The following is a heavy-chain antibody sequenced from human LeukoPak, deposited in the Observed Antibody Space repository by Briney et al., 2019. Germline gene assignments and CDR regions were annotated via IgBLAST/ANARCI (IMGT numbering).Heavy chain of an antibody. Sequence: ASETLSLTCTVSGGSISSSSYYWGWIRQPPGKGLEWIGSIYYSGSTYYNPSLKSRVTISVDTSKNQFSLKLSSVTAADTAVYYCARSYLVVPETDYWGQGTLVAVSS. V-gene: IGHV4-39*01. D-gene: IGHD2-2*01. CDR1: GGSISSSSYY. J-gene: IGHJ4*02. CDR3: ARSYLVVPETDY. CDR2: IYYSGST.